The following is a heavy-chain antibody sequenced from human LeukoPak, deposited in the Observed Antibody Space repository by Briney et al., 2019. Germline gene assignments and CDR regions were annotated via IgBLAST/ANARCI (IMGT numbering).Heavy chain of an antibody. CDR1: GFTFSSYS. V-gene: IGHV3-30*04. Sequence: PGGSLRLSCAASGFTFSSYSFNWVRQAPGKGRERVAVLSYDENNEYYADSVNGRFTISRDNSKNMVYLQMNSLRPEDTAVYYCARGTDTSWMEYFHHWGQGTLVTVSS. CDR2: LSYDENNE. CDR3: ARGTDTSWMEYFHH. D-gene: IGHD2-2*01. J-gene: IGHJ1*01.